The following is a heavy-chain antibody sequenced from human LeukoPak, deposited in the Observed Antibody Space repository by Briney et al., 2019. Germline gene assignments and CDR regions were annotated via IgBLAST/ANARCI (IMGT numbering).Heavy chain of an antibody. Sequence: ASVKVSCKASGDSLTKYYMHWVRQAPGQGLEGMGIINPSDGSTTYTQKFQGRVTMTTDTSTSTVNMELSSLRSEDTAVYYCAPSVRSGGSYYFDYWGQRTLVTVSS. CDR3: APSVRSGGSYYFDY. J-gene: IGHJ4*02. CDR1: GDSLTKYY. V-gene: IGHV1-46*01. CDR2: INPSDGST. D-gene: IGHD2-15*01.